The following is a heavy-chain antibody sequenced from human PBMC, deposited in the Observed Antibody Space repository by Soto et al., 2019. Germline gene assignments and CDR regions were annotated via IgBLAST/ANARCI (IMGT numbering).Heavy chain of an antibody. CDR3: ARGETYLGV. J-gene: IGHJ6*02. CDR1: RDTFNKYA. CDR2: IIPIFSSR. Sequence: QVQLVQSGAEVKKPGSSVKVSCKTSRDTFNKYAFNWVRQAPGQGLEWMGWIIPIFSSRNYAEKFQGRVTITADDSTSTAYMELRSLGFEDTADYYCARGETYLGVWGQGTTVTVSS. V-gene: IGHV1-69*01. D-gene: IGHD3-16*01.